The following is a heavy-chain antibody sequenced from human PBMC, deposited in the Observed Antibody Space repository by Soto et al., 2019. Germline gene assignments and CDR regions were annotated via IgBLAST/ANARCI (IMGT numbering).Heavy chain of an antibody. V-gene: IGHV4-39*01. J-gene: IGHJ6*03. D-gene: IGHD4-4*01. CDR3: ARQPYRTPYYYYYMDV. CDR1: GGSISSTGYY. Sequence: PSETLSLTCTVSGGSISSTGYYWGWIRQPPGKGLEWIGSIHYSGNTYYNPSLKSRVTISVDTSKNQFSMKLSSVTAADTAVYYCARQPYRTPYYYYYMDVWGKGTTVTVSS. CDR2: IHYSGNT.